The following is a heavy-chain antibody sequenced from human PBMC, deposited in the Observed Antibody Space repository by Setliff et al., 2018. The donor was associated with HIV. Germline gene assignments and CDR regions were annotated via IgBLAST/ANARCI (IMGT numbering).Heavy chain of an antibody. V-gene: IGHV1-2*06. CDR3: ATWGGSPDGYFYYYMDV. CDR2: INPSSGGT. J-gene: IGHJ6*03. CDR1: GYTFTGYY. D-gene: IGHD1-26*01. Sequence: ASVKVSCKASGYTFTGYYIHWVRRAPGQGLEWMGRINPSSGGTNYAPKFQGRVTMTRDKSISTAYMELSRLRSDDTAVYYCATWGGSPDGYFYYYMDVWGKGTTVTVSS.